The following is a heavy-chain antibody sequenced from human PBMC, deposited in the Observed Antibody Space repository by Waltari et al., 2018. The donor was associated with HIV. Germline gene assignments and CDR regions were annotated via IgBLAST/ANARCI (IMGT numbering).Heavy chain of an antibody. Sequence: QVQLVESGGGVVQPGRSLRLSCAASGFTFSSYAMPWVRQAPGKGLECVAVKYYDDSNKYHSNSVKGQFTISRDNSKNARYLQMNSLRAEDTAVYYCARDPYYYDSSGYLCYFDDWGQGTLVTVSS. CDR2: KYYDDSNK. D-gene: IGHD3-22*01. CDR1: GFTFSSYA. V-gene: IGHV3-30-3*01. J-gene: IGHJ4*02. CDR3: ARDPYYYDSSGYLCYFDD.